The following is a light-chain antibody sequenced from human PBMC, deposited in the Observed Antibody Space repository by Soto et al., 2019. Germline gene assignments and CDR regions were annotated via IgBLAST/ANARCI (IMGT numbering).Light chain of an antibody. J-gene: IGKJ4*01. Sequence: PGDRATLSCGASQSVRSSYVAWYQQKAGLAPRLLIYDGSSRASGIPDRFSGSGSGTDFTLTIGRLEPEDFAVYCQQYDSSAPLSFGGGTKVEMK. CDR2: DGS. CDR3: QQYDSSAPLS. CDR1: QSVRSSY. V-gene: IGKV3D-20*01.